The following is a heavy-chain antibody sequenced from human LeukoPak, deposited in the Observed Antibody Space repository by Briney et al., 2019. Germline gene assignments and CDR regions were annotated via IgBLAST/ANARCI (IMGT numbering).Heavy chain of an antibody. CDR3: ARDTRLAGLRAFDI. Sequence: ASVKVSCKASGYTFTSYGISWVRQAPGQGLEWMGWISAYNGNTNYAQKLQGRVTMTSDTSTSTAYMELRSLRSDDTAVYYCARDTRLAGLRAFDIWGQGTMVTVSS. V-gene: IGHV1-18*01. J-gene: IGHJ3*02. CDR2: ISAYNGNT. D-gene: IGHD6-19*01. CDR1: GYTFTSYG.